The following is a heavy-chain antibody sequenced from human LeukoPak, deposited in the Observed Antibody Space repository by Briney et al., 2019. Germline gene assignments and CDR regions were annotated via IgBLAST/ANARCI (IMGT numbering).Heavy chain of an antibody. V-gene: IGHV4-59*08. J-gene: IGHJ6*03. Sequence: SETLSLTCTVSGGSISSYYYSWIRQPPGKGLEWIGYVYYSGSTNYNPSLKSRVTISVDTSKNQFSLKLSSVTAADTAVYYCARVVWGGDFHYSLDVWGKGTTVIVSS. CDR1: GGSISSYY. CDR3: ARVVWGGDFHYSLDV. D-gene: IGHD7-27*01. CDR2: VYYSGST.